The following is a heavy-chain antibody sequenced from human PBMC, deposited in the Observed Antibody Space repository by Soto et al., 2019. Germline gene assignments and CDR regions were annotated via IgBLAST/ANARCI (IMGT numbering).Heavy chain of an antibody. CDR1: GYTFASYA. J-gene: IGHJ4*02. CDR3: ERDPPPQDY. V-gene: IGHV1-18*01. CDR2: ISAYNGNT. Sequence: QVQLVQSGAEVKKPGASVKVSGKSSGYTFASYAITWMRQAPGQGLEWMGWISAYNGNTNYAQKLQSSVTMTTDTSTRTAYMELRSLRSDDTAVYYYERDPPPQDYWGQGTLVTVSS.